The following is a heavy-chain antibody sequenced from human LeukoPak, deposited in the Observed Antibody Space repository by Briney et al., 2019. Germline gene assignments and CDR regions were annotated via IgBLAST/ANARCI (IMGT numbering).Heavy chain of an antibody. D-gene: IGHD3-22*01. CDR3: ARQGSIYYDSSGYPRPEDFDY. V-gene: IGHV4-39*01. CDR2: IYYSGST. CDR1: GGSISSSSYY. J-gene: IGHJ4*02. Sequence: SETLSLTCTVSGGSISSSSYYWGWIRQPPGKGLEWIGRIYYSGSTYYNPSLKSRVTISVDTSKNQFSLKLSSVTAADTAVYYCARQGSIYYDSSGYPRPEDFDYWGQGTLVTVSS.